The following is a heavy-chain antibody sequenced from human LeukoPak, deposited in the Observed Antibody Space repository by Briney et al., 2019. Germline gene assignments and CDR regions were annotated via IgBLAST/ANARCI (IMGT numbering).Heavy chain of an antibody. CDR2: INHSGST. CDR3: ARGPEWELPNDY. CDR1: GGSFSGYY. Sequence: SETLSLTCAVYGGSFSGYYWSWIRQPPGKGLEWIGEINHSGSTNYNPSLKGRVTISVDTSKNQFSLKLSSVTAADTAVYYCARGPEWELPNDYWGQGTLVTVSS. V-gene: IGHV4-34*01. D-gene: IGHD1-26*01. J-gene: IGHJ4*02.